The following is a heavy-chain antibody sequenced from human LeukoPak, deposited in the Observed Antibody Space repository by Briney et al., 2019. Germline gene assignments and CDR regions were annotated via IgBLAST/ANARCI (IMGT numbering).Heavy chain of an antibody. J-gene: IGHJ4*02. CDR1: GLTFNNYP. CDR2: ISGSGSNS. Sequence: GGSLRLSCAAAGLTFNNYPMSWVRQAPGKGLEWVSTISGSGSNSFFAASVRGRFTISRDNSKNTLYLQMNSLRAEDTAVYYCAKGDPSWFGEFGYWGQGTLVTVSS. CDR3: AKGDPSWFGEFGY. D-gene: IGHD3-10*01. V-gene: IGHV3-23*01.